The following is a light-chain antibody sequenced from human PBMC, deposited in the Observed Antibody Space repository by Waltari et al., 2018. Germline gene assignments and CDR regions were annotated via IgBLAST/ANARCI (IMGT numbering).Light chain of an antibody. V-gene: IGLV1-51*01. Sequence: QSVLPQPPSVSAAPGQKATIPCSGSRSNLGNNHVPWYKKRPGTPPKPPISDNDKRYSGIPARFSGSKSSTSATLGITGLQTGDEADYYCVAWDHSLSAVLFGGGTKLTVL. CDR1: RSNLGNNH. CDR2: DND. CDR3: VAWDHSLSAVL. J-gene: IGLJ2*01.